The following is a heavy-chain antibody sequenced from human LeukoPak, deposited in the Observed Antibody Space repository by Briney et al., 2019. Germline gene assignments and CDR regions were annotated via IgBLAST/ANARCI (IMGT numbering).Heavy chain of an antibody. CDR1: GFTFSSYS. Sequence: GGSLRLSCAASGFTFSSYSMNWVRQAPGKGLKGVSSISSSSSYIYYADSVKGRFTISRDNAKNSLYLQMNSLRAEDTAVYYCARDPDTAIGDYYYGMDVWGQGTTVTVSS. J-gene: IGHJ6*02. CDR3: ARDPDTAIGDYYYGMDV. CDR2: ISSSSSYI. D-gene: IGHD5-18*01. V-gene: IGHV3-21*01.